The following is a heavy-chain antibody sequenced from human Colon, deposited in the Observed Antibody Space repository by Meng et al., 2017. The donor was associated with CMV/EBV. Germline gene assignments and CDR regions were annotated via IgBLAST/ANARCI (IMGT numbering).Heavy chain of an antibody. CDR1: GFTFSSYS. V-gene: IGHV3-21*06. J-gene: IGHJ5*02. Sequence: GGSLRLSCAASGFTFSSYSMNWVRQAPGKGLEWVSSISSSGDYIHYADSLKGRFTISRDNTKNSLYLQMNSLRADDTAVYYCARDFKSGRPWGQGTLVTVSS. CDR2: ISSSGDYI. CDR3: ARDFKSGRP.